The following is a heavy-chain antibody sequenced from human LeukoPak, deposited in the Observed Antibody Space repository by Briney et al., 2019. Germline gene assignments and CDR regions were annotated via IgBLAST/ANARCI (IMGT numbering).Heavy chain of an antibody. CDR1: GFTFSSYG. D-gene: IGHD3-22*01. J-gene: IGHJ4*02. Sequence: PGGSLRLSCAASGFTFSSYGMYRVRQAPGKGLEWVAVISYDGSNKYYADSVKGRFTISRDNSKNTLYLQMNSLRAEDTAVYYCAKEGVSGYYYEYYFDYWGQGTLVTVSS. V-gene: IGHV3-30*18. CDR3: AKEGVSGYYYEYYFDY. CDR2: ISYDGSNK.